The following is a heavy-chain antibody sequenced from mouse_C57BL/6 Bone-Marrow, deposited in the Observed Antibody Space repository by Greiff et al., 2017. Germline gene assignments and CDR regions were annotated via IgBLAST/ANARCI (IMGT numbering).Heavy chain of an antibody. V-gene: IGHV1-64*01. J-gene: IGHJ4*01. Sequence: QVQLQQPGAELVKPGASVKLSCKASGYTFTSYWMHWVKQRPGQGLEWIGMIHPNSGSTNYNEKFKSKATLTVDKSSSTAYMQLISLTSEDSAVYYCARRGNWGYAMDYWGQGTSVTVSS. CDR1: GYTFTSYW. D-gene: IGHD4-1*02. CDR2: IHPNSGST. CDR3: ARRGNWGYAMDY.